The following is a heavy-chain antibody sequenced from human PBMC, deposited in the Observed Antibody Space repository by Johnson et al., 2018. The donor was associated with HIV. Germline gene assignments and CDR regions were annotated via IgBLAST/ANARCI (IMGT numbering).Heavy chain of an antibody. CDR3: ASGDDDGF. V-gene: IGHV3-9*01. D-gene: IGHD5-12*01. Sequence: VQLVESGGGLVQPGRSLRLSCAASGFTFDDYAIHWVRQTPGKGLEWVSGISWNSGNIDYADSVKGRFTISRDNSKNTMYLQMSGLRPEDTAVYYCASGDDDGFWGQGTMVTVSS. CDR2: ISWNSGNI. J-gene: IGHJ3*01. CDR1: GFTFDDYA.